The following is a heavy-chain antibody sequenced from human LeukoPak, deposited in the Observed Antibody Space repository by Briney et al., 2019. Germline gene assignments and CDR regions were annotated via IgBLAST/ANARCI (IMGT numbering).Heavy chain of an antibody. CDR1: GXTFPNYW. V-gene: IGHV5-51*01. CDR3: ARFAYGSDYFPGHY. J-gene: IGHJ4*02. D-gene: IGHD3-22*01. CDR2: IYPGDSNT. Sequence: GESLKISCKGSGXTFPNYWIGWVRQMPGKGLEWMGIIYPGDSNTRYSPSFQGQVTISADKSISTAYLQWSSLKASDTAMYYCARFAYGSDYFPGHYWGQGSLVTVSS.